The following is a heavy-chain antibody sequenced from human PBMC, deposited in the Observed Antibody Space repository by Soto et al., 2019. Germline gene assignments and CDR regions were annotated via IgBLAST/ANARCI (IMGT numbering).Heavy chain of an antibody. CDR1: GFSFSAFG. V-gene: IGHV3-30*18. CDR3: AKDLWSRSSTSALDS. Sequence: QVQLVQSGGGVVQPGRSLRLSCATSGFSFSAFGLHWVRQTQGKGLEWVAVFSSDGTSKDYTDSVKGRFTISRDGSNNTLYLQMDSLRPGDTGVYYCAKDLWSRSSTSALDSWGQGSLVTVSS. CDR2: FSSDGTSK. J-gene: IGHJ4*02. D-gene: IGHD2-21*01.